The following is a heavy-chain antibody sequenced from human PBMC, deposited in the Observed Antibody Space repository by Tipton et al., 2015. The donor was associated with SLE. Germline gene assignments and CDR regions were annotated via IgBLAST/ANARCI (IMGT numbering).Heavy chain of an antibody. J-gene: IGHJ1*01. CDR3: ARGGEAVAGTSYFQH. D-gene: IGHD6-19*01. CDR1: GGSISSSSYY. V-gene: IGHV4-39*07. Sequence: TLSLTCTVSGGSISSSSYYWGWICQPPGKGLEWIGSIYYSGSTYYNPSLKSRVTISVDTSKNQFSLKLGSVTAADTAVYYCARGGEAVAGTSYFQHWGQGTLVTVSS. CDR2: IYYSGST.